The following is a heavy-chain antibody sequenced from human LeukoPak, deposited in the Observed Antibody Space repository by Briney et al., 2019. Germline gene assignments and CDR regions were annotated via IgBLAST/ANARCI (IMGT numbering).Heavy chain of an antibody. CDR1: GYTFTSYG. CDR2: ISAYNGNT. Sequence: ASVKVSCKASGYTFTSYGISWVRQAPGQGLEWMGWISAYNGNTNYAQKLQGRVTMTTDTSTSTAYMELRSLRSDDTAVYYCARSGAPRTPNYYYYGMDVWGQGTTVTVSS. CDR3: ARSGAPRTPNYYYYGMDV. D-gene: IGHD2-15*01. V-gene: IGHV1-18*01. J-gene: IGHJ6*02.